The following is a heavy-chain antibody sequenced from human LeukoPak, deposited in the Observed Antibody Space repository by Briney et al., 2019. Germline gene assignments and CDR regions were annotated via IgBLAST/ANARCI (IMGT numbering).Heavy chain of an antibody. CDR3: AKNLVGATRGWFDP. J-gene: IGHJ5*02. CDR2: ISGSGGST. CDR1: GFTFSSYA. Sequence: PGGSLRLSCAASGFTFSSYAMSWVRQAPGKELEWVSAISGSGGSTYYADSVKGRFTISRDNSKNTLYLQMNSLRAEDTAVYYCAKNLVGATRGWFDPWGQGTLVTVSS. D-gene: IGHD1-26*01. V-gene: IGHV3-23*01.